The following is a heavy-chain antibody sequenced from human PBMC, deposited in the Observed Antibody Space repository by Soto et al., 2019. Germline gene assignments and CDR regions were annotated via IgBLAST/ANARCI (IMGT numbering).Heavy chain of an antibody. Sequence: SETLSLTCAVSGYSISSGSYWGWIRQPPGKGLEWIGSIYHSGSTYYNPSLKSRVTISVDTSKNQFSLKLSSVTAADTAVYYCARDGSLPGYSSSWYGDGMDVWGQGTTVTVSS. CDR3: ARDGSLPGYSSSWYGDGMDV. D-gene: IGHD6-13*01. V-gene: IGHV4-38-2*02. J-gene: IGHJ6*02. CDR2: IYHSGST. CDR1: GYSISSGSY.